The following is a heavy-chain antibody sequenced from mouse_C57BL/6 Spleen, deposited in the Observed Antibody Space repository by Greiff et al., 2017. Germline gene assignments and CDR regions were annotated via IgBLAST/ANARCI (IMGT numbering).Heavy chain of an antibody. Sequence: EVQLQESGPGLVKPSQSLSLTCSVTGYSITSGYYWNWIRQFPGNKLEWMGYISYDGSNNYNPSLKNRISITRDTSKNQFFLKLNSVTTEDTATYYCARDDTRYYAMDYWGQGTSVTVSS. CDR1: GYSITSGYY. V-gene: IGHV3-6*01. CDR2: ISYDGSN. CDR3: ARDDTRYYAMDY. D-gene: IGHD2-12*01. J-gene: IGHJ4*01.